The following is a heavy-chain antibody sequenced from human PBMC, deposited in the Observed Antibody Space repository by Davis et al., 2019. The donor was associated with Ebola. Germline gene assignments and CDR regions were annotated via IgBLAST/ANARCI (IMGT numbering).Heavy chain of an antibody. CDR3: AKDQQAKRGLGAFDI. V-gene: IGHV3-23*01. J-gene: IGHJ3*02. CDR2: ISSGGGAT. Sequence: GGSLRLSCAASGFTFSTYAMGWVRQAPGKGLEWVSVISSGGGATYYADSVKGRFTTFRDNPKNTLYLQMNSLRADDTAVYYCAKDQQAKRGLGAFDIWGQGTMVTVSS. CDR1: GFTFSTYA. D-gene: IGHD6-13*01.